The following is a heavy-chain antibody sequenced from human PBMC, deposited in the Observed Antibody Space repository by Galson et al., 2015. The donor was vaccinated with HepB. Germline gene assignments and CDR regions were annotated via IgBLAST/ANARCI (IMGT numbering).Heavy chain of an antibody. J-gene: IGHJ3*02. D-gene: IGHD3-16*02. CDR1: GYTLTELS. CDR3: ATERYYVWGSYRSTGAFDI. Sequence: SVKVSCKVSGYTLTELSMHWVRQAPGKGLEWMGGFDPEDGETICAQKFQGRVTMTEDTSTDTAYMELSSLRSEDTAVYYCATERYYVWGSYRSTGAFDIWGQGTMVTVSS. V-gene: IGHV1-24*01. CDR2: FDPEDGET.